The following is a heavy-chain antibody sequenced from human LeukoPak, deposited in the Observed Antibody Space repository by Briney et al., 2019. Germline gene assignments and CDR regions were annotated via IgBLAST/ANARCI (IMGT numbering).Heavy chain of an antibody. V-gene: IGHV1-2*06. Sequence: ASVKVSCKASGYTFTAYYMHWVRQAPGQGLEWMGRINPNSGGTNYVQKFQGRVTMTRDTSISTAYMELSRLRSDDTAVYYCARGNSGYSTQNFDYWGQGTLVTVSS. CDR3: ARGNSGYSTQNFDY. CDR1: GYTFTAYY. CDR2: INPNSGGT. D-gene: IGHD6-13*01. J-gene: IGHJ4*02.